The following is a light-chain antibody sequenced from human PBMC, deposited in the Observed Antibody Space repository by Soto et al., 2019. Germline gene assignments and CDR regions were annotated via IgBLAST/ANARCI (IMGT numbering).Light chain of an antibody. CDR2: GNS. CDR1: SSNIGAGYD. J-gene: IGLJ3*02. Sequence: QSVLTQPPSVSGAPGQRVTISCTGSSSNIGAGYDVHWYQQLPGTAPKLLIYGNSNRPSGVPDRFSGSKSGTSASLVITGLQAEDEADYYCQSYDSSLSVGVFGGGPQLTVL. V-gene: IGLV1-40*01. CDR3: QSYDSSLSVGV.